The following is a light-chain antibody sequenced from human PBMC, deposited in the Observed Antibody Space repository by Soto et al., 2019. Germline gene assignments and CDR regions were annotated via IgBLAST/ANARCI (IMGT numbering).Light chain of an antibody. J-gene: IGLJ1*01. CDR1: SSNIVSNY. V-gene: IGLV1-47*02. CDR3: AAWDDSLSAYV. Sequence: QSVLTQPPSASGTPGQRVSISCSGSSSNIVSNYVYWYQQLPGAAPTLLIYNNDRRPAGVPDRFSGSKSGTSASLAISGLRSEDEADYYCAAWDDSLSAYVFGTWAKLTVL. CDR2: NND.